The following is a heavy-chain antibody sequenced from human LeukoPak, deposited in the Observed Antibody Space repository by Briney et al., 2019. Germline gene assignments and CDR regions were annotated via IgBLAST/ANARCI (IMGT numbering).Heavy chain of an antibody. D-gene: IGHD6-19*01. CDR1: GGSISSYY. CDR2: IYTSGST. Sequence: ASETLSLTCTVSGGSISSYYWSWIRQPPGKGLEWIGRIYTSGSTNYNPSLKSRVTISLDTSKNQFSLKLSSVTAADTAVYYCARNIAVAGRGDYMDVWGKGTTVTISS. V-gene: IGHV4-4*08. CDR3: ARNIAVAGRGDYMDV. J-gene: IGHJ6*03.